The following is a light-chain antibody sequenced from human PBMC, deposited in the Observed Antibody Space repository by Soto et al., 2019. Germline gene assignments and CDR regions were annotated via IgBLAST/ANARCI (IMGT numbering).Light chain of an antibody. CDR2: KAS. J-gene: IGKJ1*01. V-gene: IGKV1-5*03. Sequence: DVQMTQSPSTLSGSVGDRVTITCRPSQTISSWLAWYQQKPGKAPELLIYKASTLKSGVPSRFSGSGSGTEFTLTICSLQPDDVATYYCQHCDIYSDAFCQGTKVDI. CDR3: QHCDIYSDA. CDR1: QTISSW.